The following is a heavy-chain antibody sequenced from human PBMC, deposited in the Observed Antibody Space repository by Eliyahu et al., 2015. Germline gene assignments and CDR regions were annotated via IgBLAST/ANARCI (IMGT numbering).Heavy chain of an antibody. V-gene: IGHV1-2*04. CDR3: ARLMYSSSSGPTFRRASPMGPQYNWFDP. J-gene: IGHJ5*02. Sequence: QVQLVQSGAEVKKPGASVKVXCKASGYTFTGYSXHXXRHAPGXGLEWMGWXNPNSGGTNYAQKFQGWVTMTRDTSISTAYMELSRLRSDDTAVYYCARLMYSSSSGPTFRRASPMGPQYNWFDPWGQGTLVTVSS. D-gene: IGHD6-6*01. CDR2: XNPNSGGT. CDR1: GYTFTGYS.